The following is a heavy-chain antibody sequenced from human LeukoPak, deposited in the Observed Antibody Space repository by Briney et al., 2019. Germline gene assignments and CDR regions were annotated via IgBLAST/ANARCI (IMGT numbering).Heavy chain of an antibody. V-gene: IGHV3-7*01. CDR1: GFTFSSYW. CDR3: ARIEEQPKGVY. CDR2: IKQDGSEK. D-gene: IGHD6-13*01. J-gene: IGHJ4*02. Sequence: GGSLRISCAASGFTFSSYWMSWVRQAPGKGLEWVANIKQDGSEKYYVDSVKGRFTISKDNAKNSLYLQMNSLRAEHTAVYYCARIEEQPKGVYWGQETLVTVSS.